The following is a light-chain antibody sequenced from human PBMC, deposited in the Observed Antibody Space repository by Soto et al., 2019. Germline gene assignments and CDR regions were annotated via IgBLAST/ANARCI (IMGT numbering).Light chain of an antibody. V-gene: IGKV1-17*01. J-gene: IGKJ4*01. CDR1: QDIRND. CDR3: LHHYTYPLT. Sequence: DIQMTQSPSSLSASVGDRVTITCRASQDIRNDLGWYQQKPGKAPKRLIFSASTLDSGVPSRFSGGGFGTEFTLTISSLQPEDFATYYCLHHYTYPLTLGGGTKVEIK. CDR2: SAS.